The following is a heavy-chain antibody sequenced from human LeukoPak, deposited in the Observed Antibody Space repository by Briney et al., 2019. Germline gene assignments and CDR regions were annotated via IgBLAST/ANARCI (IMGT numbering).Heavy chain of an antibody. Sequence: PGGSLRLSCAASGFTFSSYGMHWVRQAPGKGLEWVAVISYDGSNKYYADSVKGRFTISRDNSKNTLYLQMNSLRAEDTAVYYCARDRYPKLAVAALDYWGQGTLVTVSS. V-gene: IGHV3-30*03. J-gene: IGHJ4*02. CDR2: ISYDGSNK. CDR1: GFTFSSYG. CDR3: ARDRYPKLAVAALDY. D-gene: IGHD6-19*01.